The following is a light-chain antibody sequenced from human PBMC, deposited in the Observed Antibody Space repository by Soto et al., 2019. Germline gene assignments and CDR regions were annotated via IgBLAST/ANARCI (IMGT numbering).Light chain of an antibody. V-gene: IGKV1-39*01. Sequence: DIHMPQSPSSLSASVGDRVTITCRASQSISNYLNWYQQKPGKAPKLLIYAASSLQGDVPSRFSGSGSGTDFTLTITSLQPDDFATYYCQQSYSTPLTFGPGTKVDIK. CDR1: QSISNY. CDR2: AAS. J-gene: IGKJ3*01. CDR3: QQSYSTPLT.